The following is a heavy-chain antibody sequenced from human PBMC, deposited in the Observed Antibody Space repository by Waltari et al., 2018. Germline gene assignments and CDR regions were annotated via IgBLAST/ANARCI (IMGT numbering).Heavy chain of an antibody. CDR3: ARSYGSGSYWLDALDI. D-gene: IGHD3-10*01. CDR2: LYYSGST. V-gene: IGHV4-30-4*08. Sequence: QVQLQEAGPGLVKPSQTLSLTCTVSGDSIGIGEYFGSWIRQPPGKGLEWVGYLYYSGSTYYNPSLKSRVTISGDTSKNEFSLKLSSVTAADTAVYYCARSYGSGSYWLDALDIWGQGTVVTVSS. J-gene: IGHJ3*02. CDR1: GDSIGIGEYF.